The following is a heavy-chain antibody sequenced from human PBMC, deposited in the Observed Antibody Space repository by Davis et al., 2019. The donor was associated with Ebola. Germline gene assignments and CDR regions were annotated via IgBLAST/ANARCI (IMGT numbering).Heavy chain of an antibody. D-gene: IGHD2-21*01. CDR3: AREFHSAFDI. CDR2: INAGNGNT. J-gene: IGHJ3*02. CDR1: GYTFTSYA. V-gene: IGHV1-3*01. Sequence: AASVKVSCKASGYTFTSYAMHWVRQAPGQRLEWMGWINAGNGNTKYSQKFQGRVTITADESTSTAYMELSSLRSEDTAVYYCAREFHSAFDIWGQGTMVTVSS.